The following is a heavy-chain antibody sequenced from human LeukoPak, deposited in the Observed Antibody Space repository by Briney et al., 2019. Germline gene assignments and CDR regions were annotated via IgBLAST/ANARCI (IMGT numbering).Heavy chain of an antibody. CDR3: ALRWAVQWDAFDI. Sequence: ASVKVSCKVSGYTLTELSMHWVRQAPGKGLEWMGGFDPEDGETIYAQKFQGRVTMTEDTSTDTAYMELSSLRSEDSAVDYCALRWAVQWDAFDIWGQGTMVTVSS. V-gene: IGHV1-24*01. D-gene: IGHD2-8*01. CDR2: FDPEDGET. J-gene: IGHJ3*02. CDR1: GYTLTELS.